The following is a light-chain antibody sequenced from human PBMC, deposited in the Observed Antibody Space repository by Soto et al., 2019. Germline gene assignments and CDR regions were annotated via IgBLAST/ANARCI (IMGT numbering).Light chain of an antibody. CDR3: CSYAGSVV. CDR1: SSDVGKYDY. CDR2: EVH. V-gene: IGLV2-8*01. J-gene: IGLJ2*01. Sequence: QSVLTQPPSASGSPGQSVTISCTGTSSDVGKYDYVSWFQHHPGKAPKLIIYEVHKRPSGVSDRFSGSKSGATASLVISGLQPEDEADYYCCSYAGSVVFGGGTKLTVL.